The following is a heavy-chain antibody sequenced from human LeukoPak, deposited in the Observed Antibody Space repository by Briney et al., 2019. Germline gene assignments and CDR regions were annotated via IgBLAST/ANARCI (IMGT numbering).Heavy chain of an antibody. Sequence: GGSLRLSCAASGFTFSSYAMHWVRQASGKGLEWVAVISYDGSNKYYADSVKGRFTISRDNSKNTLYLQMNSLRAEDTAVYYCARAGCSGGSCLFDYWGQGTLVTVSS. CDR1: GFTFSSYA. CDR2: ISYDGSNK. D-gene: IGHD2-15*01. CDR3: ARAGCSGGSCLFDY. V-gene: IGHV3-30*04. J-gene: IGHJ4*02.